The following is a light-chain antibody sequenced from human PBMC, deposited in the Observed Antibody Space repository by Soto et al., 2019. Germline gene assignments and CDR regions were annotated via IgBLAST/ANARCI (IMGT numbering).Light chain of an antibody. CDR2: GAS. CDR3: QQYDDWLRLT. J-gene: IGKJ4*01. Sequence: EIVLTQSPGTLSLSPGERATLSCRASQSVSSSYLAWYQQKPGQAPRLLIYGASSRATGIPDRFSGSGSGKDFTLNIRSLQSEDFAVYFCQQYDDWLRLTLGGGTKVDIK. CDR1: QSVSSSY. V-gene: IGKV3-20*01.